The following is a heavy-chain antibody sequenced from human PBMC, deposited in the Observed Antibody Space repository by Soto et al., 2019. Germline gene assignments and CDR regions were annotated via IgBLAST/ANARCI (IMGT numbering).Heavy chain of an antibody. D-gene: IGHD1-26*01. V-gene: IGHV4-39*01. Sequence: PSETLSLTCTVSGGSISSSSYYWGWIRQPPGKGLEWIGSIYYSGNTYYNPSLKSRVTISVDTAKNQFSLKLSSVTAADTAVYYCARGLTTGSQYSGGWYYFESWGQGTQVTVSS. J-gene: IGHJ4*02. CDR3: ARGLTTGSQYSGGWYYFES. CDR2: IYYSGNT. CDR1: GGSISSSSYY.